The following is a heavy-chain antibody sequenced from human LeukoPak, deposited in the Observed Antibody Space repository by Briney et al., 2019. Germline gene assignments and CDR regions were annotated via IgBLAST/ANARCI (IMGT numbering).Heavy chain of an antibody. CDR1: GFTFSSYA. CDR3: AKGAFTIFGVVIMDFDY. J-gene: IGHJ4*02. CDR2: ISYDGSNK. V-gene: IGHV3-30*04. D-gene: IGHD3-3*01. Sequence: GGSLRLSCAASGFTFSSYAMHWVRQAPGKGLEWVAVISYDGSNKYYADSVKGRFTISRDNSKNTLYLQMNSLRAEDTAVYYCAKGAFTIFGVVIMDFDYWGQGTLVTVSS.